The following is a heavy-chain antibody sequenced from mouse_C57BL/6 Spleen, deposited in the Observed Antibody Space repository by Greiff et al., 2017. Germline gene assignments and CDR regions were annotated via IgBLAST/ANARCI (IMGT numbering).Heavy chain of an antibody. CDR1: GYTFTSYW. CDR2: IHPNSGST. J-gene: IGHJ1*03. V-gene: IGHV1-64*01. D-gene: IGHD1-1*01. Sequence: VKLQQPGAELVKPGASVTLSCKASGYTFTSYWMHWVKQRPGQGLEWIGMIHPNSGSTNYNEKFKSKATLTVDKSSRTDYMQLSSLTSQDAAVYDCARFYGSSYWYFDVWGTGTTVTASS. CDR3: ARFYGSSYWYFDV.